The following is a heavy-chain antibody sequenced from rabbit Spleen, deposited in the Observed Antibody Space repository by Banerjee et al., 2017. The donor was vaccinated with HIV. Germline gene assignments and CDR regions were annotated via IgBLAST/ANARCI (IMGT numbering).Heavy chain of an antibody. CDR3: ARSDGGRPGYGPYYFNL. CDR1: GFSFSSSYY. Sequence: QSLEESGGDLVKPGASLTLTCTASGFSFSSSYYMCWVRQPPGKGLEWIGCIYTGGSGGVYYATWATGRFTISKTSSTIVTLQMTSLTVADTATYFCARSDGGRPGYGPYYFNLWGPGHPGHRL. V-gene: IGHV1S40*01. D-gene: IGHD7-1*01. J-gene: IGHJ4*01. CDR2: IYTGGSGGV.